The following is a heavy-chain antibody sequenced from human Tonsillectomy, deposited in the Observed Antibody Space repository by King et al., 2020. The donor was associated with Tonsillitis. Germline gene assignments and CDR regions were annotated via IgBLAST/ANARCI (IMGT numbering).Heavy chain of an antibody. V-gene: IGHV4-30-4*01. D-gene: IGHD1-7*01. CDR3: ARGEGTTGGFDY. J-gene: IGHJ4*02. CDR1: GGSIRTGDFY. Sequence: QLQESGPGLVKPSQTLSLICSVSGGSIRTGDFYWSWIRQPPGEGPEWIGYISYSGTTYDNPSLQGRVSMSVYACKNQFSLKLRSVTASDTAVYYCARGEGTTGGFDYWGQGTLVTVSS. CDR2: ISYSGTT.